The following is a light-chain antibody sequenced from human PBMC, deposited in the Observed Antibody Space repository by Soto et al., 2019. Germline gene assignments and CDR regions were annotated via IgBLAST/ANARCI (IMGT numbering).Light chain of an antibody. Sequence: EIVLTQSPGTLSLSPGDRATLSCRASQSVRSNFLAWYQQKPDQAPKLLISGASSRATGIPDRFSGSGSGTDFTLTISRLEPEDFALYSCQQYGTSPGTFGQGTKLEIK. J-gene: IGKJ2*02. CDR2: GAS. CDR1: QSVRSNF. CDR3: QQYGTSPGT. V-gene: IGKV3-20*01.